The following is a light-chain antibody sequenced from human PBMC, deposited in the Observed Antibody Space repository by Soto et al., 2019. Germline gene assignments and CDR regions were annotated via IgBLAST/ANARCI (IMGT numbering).Light chain of an antibody. J-gene: IGKJ4*01. CDR3: MQGLQTPT. CDR2: LGS. Sequence: IVMTQSPLSLPVTPGEPASISCRSSQSLLHSIGYTYLDWYLKKPGQSPQLLIYLGSNRASGVPDRFSGSGSGTDFTLKISRVEAEDVGVYYCMQGLQTPTFGGGTNLEIK. V-gene: IGKV2-28*01. CDR1: QSLLHSIGYTY.